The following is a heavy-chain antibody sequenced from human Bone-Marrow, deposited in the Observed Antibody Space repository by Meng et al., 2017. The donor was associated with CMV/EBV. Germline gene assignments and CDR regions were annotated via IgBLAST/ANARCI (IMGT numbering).Heavy chain of an antibody. V-gene: IGHV3-21*04. CDR3: AKDLYYYDSSGYYENAFDI. Sequence: GGSLRLSCAASGFTFSSYSMNWVRQAPGKGLEWVSSISSSSSYIYYADSVKGRFTISRDNAKNSLYLQMNSLRAEDTAVYYCAKDLYYYDSSGYYENAFDIWGQGTMVTVSS. CDR1: GFTFSSYS. J-gene: IGHJ3*02. CDR2: ISSSSSYI. D-gene: IGHD3-22*01.